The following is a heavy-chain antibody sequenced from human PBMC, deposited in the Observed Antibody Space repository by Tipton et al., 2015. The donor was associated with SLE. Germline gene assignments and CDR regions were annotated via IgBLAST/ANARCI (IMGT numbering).Heavy chain of an antibody. D-gene: IGHD5-18*01. Sequence: TLSLTCTVSGGSISSYYWSWIRQPPGKGLEWIGYIYYSGSTNYNPSLKSRVTISVDTSKNQLSLKLSSVAAADTAVYYCARGGLGYSYYYYMDVWGKGTTVTVSS. CDR3: ARGGLGYSYYYYMDV. CDR2: IYYSGST. CDR1: GGSISSYY. V-gene: IGHV4-59*01. J-gene: IGHJ6*03.